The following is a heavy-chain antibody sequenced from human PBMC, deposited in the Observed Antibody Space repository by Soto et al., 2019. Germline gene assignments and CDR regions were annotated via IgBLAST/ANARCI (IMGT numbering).Heavy chain of an antibody. V-gene: IGHV1-46*01. Sequence: QVQLVQSGAEVKRPGASVKVSCKASGYTFTTYYMHWVRQAPGQGLEWLGIINPNGGSTTYAPKFQGRVTMPRDTSTSTVYLELSSLRSEDTAVYYCARAGYCSGGTCFHGNCDYWGQGTLVTVSA. CDR1: GYTFTTYY. J-gene: IGHJ4*02. D-gene: IGHD2-15*01. CDR3: ARAGYCSGGTCFHGNCDY. CDR2: INPNGGST.